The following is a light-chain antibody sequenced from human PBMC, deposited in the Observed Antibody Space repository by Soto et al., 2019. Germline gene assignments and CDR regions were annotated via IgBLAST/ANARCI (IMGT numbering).Light chain of an antibody. CDR3: QEYDGAPPVT. V-gene: IGKV3-11*01. J-gene: IGKJ5*01. Sequence: EIVLKQSPATLSLSPGERATLSCRASQSVSSYLAWYQQKPGQAPRLVIFDASTRATGIPERFSGSGSGTHFTLTITSLEPEDFAVYYCQEYDGAPPVTFGLGTRLEI. CDR1: QSVSSY. CDR2: DAS.